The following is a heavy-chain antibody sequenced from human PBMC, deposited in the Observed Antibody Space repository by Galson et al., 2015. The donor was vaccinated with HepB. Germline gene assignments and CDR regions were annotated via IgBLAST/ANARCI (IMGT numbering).Heavy chain of an antibody. CDR2: FDPEDGET. CDR3: ATDGGGEWLRYFDY. CDR1: GYTLTELS. J-gene: IGHJ4*02. V-gene: IGHV1-24*01. Sequence: SVKVSCKVSGYTLTELSMHWVRQAPGKGLEWMGGFDPEDGETIYAQKFQGRVTMTEDTSTDTAYMELSSLRSEDTAVYYCATDGGGEWLRYFDYWGQGTLVTVSS. D-gene: IGHD5-12*01.